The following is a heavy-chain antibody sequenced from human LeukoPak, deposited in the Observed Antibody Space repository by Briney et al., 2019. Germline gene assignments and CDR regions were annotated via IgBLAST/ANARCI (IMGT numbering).Heavy chain of an antibody. Sequence: GGSLRLSCAASGFTFSSHEMNWVRQPPGKGLEWVSYISSGGSTIYYADSVKGRFTVSRDNAKSSLYLQMNSLRAEDTALYYCARDVWFDPWGQGTLVTVSS. CDR2: ISSGGSTI. CDR3: ARDVWFDP. CDR1: GFTFSSHE. J-gene: IGHJ5*02. V-gene: IGHV3-48*03.